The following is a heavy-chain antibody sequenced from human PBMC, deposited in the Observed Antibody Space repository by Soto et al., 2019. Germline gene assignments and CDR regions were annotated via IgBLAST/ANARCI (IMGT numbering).Heavy chain of an antibody. CDR1: RFTVSSNY. Sequence: VRSVTLACAAYRFTVSSNYMTWVRQAPGKGLEWVSVIYSGGSTYYADSVKGRFTISRDNSKNTLYLQMNSLRAEDTAVYYCARGITIYGVASSHYYYGMDVWGQGT. D-gene: IGHD3-3*01. CDR3: ARGITIYGVASSHYYYGMDV. J-gene: IGHJ6*02. CDR2: IYSGGST. V-gene: IGHV3-66*01.